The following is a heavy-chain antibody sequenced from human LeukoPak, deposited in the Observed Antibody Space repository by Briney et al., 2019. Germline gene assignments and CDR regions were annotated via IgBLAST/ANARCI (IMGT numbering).Heavy chain of an antibody. CDR2: ISHDGTNK. Sequence: PGGSLRLSCAASGFTFSNFGLHWVRQAPGKGLEWVTVISHDGTNKYYADSVEGRFTISRDNSNSTLYLQMNSLRAEDTAVYYCAREGPCGSTSCYLRLWFGELPDYWGQGTLVTVSS. V-gene: IGHV3-30*03. CDR3: AREGPCGSTSCYLRLWFGELPDY. J-gene: IGHJ4*02. D-gene: IGHD2-2*01. CDR1: GFTFSNFG.